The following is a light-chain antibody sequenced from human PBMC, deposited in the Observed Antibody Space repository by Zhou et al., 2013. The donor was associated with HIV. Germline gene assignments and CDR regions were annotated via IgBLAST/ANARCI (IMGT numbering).Light chain of an antibody. CDR2: DAF. CDR3: QQYDTLPIT. V-gene: IGKV1-33*01. CDR1: QSISNY. Sequence: DIQMTQSPSSLSASVGDRVTITCRASQSISNYLNWYQQRPGKAPKVLIFDAFNLQTGVPARFSGRGSGTEFTFTISSVQAEDIATYYCQQYDTLPITFGQGTRLDIK. J-gene: IGKJ5*01.